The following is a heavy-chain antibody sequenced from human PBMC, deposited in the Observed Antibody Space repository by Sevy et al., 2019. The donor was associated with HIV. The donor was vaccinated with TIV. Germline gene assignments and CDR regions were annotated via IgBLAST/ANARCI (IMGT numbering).Heavy chain of an antibody. D-gene: IGHD3-22*01. J-gene: IGHJ4*02. V-gene: IGHV3-30-3*01. CDR2: SSDDGSNT. CDR1: GFTFSTYA. Sequence: GESLKISCAASGFTFSTYAMHWVRQAPGEGLEWVAVSSDDGSNTCYADSVEGRFTISRDSSKNTLYLQMNSLRAEDTAVYFCARAGGYDSRGYDLSNYWGQGTLVTVSS. CDR3: ARAGGYDSRGYDLSNY.